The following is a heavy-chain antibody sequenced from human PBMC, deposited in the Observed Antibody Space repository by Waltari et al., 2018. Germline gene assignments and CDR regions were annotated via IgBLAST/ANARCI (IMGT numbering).Heavy chain of an antibody. Sequence: EVQLVESGGGLVQPGRSLRLSCAASGFTFDDYAMHWVRQAPGKGLEGVSGISWNSGSIGYADSVKGRFTISRDNAKNSLYLQMNSLRAEDTALYYCAKAQTTVVEGGWFDPWGQGTLVTVSS. J-gene: IGHJ5*02. CDR1: GFTFDDYA. CDR3: AKAQTTVVEGGWFDP. V-gene: IGHV3-9*01. D-gene: IGHD4-17*01. CDR2: ISWNSGSI.